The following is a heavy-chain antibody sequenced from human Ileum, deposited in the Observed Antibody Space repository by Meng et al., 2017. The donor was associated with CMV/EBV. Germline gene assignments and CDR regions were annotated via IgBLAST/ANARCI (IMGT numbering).Heavy chain of an antibody. J-gene: IGHJ4*02. Sequence: GESLKISCASSGFTFSRYWMHWVRQAPGQGLAWVSRVDSDGSSTSYADSVKGRFTISRDNAKNTLFLQMNSLRAEDTAVYYCVRGPEPTLYYFDYWGQGTRVTVSS. CDR2: VDSDGSST. D-gene: IGHD1-14*01. V-gene: IGHV3-74*01. CDR3: VRGPEPTLYYFDY. CDR1: GFTFSRYW.